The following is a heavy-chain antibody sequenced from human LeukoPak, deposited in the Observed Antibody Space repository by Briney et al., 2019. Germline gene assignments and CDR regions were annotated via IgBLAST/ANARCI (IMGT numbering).Heavy chain of an antibody. J-gene: IGHJ4*02. V-gene: IGHV3-48*03. D-gene: IGHD2-21*02. Sequence: GGSLRLSCAGSGFTFSSFEMNWVRQAPGRWLEWVSYISSSGDTIHYADSVKGRFTISRDNAKKSLFLQMSSLRVEDTAVYYCARSCGADCRLIDYWGQGTLVTVSS. CDR3: ARSCGADCRLIDY. CDR2: ISSSGDTI. CDR1: GFTFSSFE.